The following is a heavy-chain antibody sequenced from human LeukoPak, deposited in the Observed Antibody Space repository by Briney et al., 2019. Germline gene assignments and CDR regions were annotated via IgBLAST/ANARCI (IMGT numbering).Heavy chain of an antibody. J-gene: IGHJ6*02. CDR1: GFTFSSYA. Sequence: HPGGSLRLSCAASGFTFSSYAMHWVRQAPGKGLEWVAVISYDGSNKYYADSVKGRFTIPRDNSKNTLYLQMNSLRAEDTAVYYCAREDLPSYYDYVWGSYGMDVWGQGTTVTVSS. V-gene: IGHV3-30-3*01. D-gene: IGHD3-16*01. CDR2: ISYDGSNK. CDR3: AREDLPSYYDYVWGSYGMDV.